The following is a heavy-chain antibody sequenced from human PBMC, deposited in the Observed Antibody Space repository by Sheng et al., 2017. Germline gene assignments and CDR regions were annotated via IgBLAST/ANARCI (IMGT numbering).Heavy chain of an antibody. CDR2: IYSGGST. J-gene: IGHJ6*02. D-gene: IGHD3-16*02. CDR1: GFTVSSNY. CDR3: ARVLSSYYYGMDV. Sequence: EVQLVETGGGLIQPGGSLRLSCAASGFTVSSNYMSWVRQAPGKGLEWVSVIYSGGSTYYADSVKGRFTISRDNSKNTLYLQMNSLRAEDTAVYYCARVLSSYYYGMDVWGQGTTVTV. V-gene: IGHV3-53*02.